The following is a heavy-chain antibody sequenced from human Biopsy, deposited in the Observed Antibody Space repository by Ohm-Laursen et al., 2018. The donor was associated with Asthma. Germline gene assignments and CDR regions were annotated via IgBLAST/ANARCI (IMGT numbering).Heavy chain of an antibody. D-gene: IGHD2-21*01. Sequence: SLRLSCSASGFTFSSYAMSWVRQPPGKGLEWVSAISGSGGSTYYADSVKGRFTISRDNSRNTLYLQKNSLRADDTAVYYCARAGESDLVGGLDVWGQGTTVIVS. CDR1: GFTFSSYA. V-gene: IGHV3-23*01. CDR2: ISGSGGST. CDR3: ARAGESDLVGGLDV. J-gene: IGHJ6*02.